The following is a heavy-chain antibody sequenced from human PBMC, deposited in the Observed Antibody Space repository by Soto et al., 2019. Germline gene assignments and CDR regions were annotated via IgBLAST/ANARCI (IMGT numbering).Heavy chain of an antibody. CDR1: GFTFSSYS. J-gene: IGHJ4*02. V-gene: IGHV3-21*01. CDR3: AGLPYDSSGYSDY. D-gene: IGHD3-22*01. Sequence: VQLVQSGAEVKKPGGSLRLSCAASGFTFSSYSMNWVRQAPGKGLEWVSSISSSSSYIYYADSVKGRFTISRDNAKNSLYLQMNSLRAEDTAVYYCAGLPYDSSGYSDYWGQGTLVTVSS. CDR2: ISSSSSYI.